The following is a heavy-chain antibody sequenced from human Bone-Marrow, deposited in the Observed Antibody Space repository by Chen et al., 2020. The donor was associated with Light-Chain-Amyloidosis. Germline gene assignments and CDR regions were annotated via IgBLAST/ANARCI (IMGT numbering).Heavy chain of an antibody. J-gene: IGHJ6*02. V-gene: IGHV3-74*01. D-gene: IGHD4-17*01. CDR1: GFSIDTYW. CDR2: ISGDGSSR. Sequence: GESGGGLVQPGGSLRLSCAASGFSIDTYWLHWVRQAPGKGLVWVSRISGDGSSRSYADSVKGRFTISRDNVKNILYLEMNSLRVEDTATYYCARDLTTVTVWGQGTTVTVSS. CDR3: ARDLTTVTV.